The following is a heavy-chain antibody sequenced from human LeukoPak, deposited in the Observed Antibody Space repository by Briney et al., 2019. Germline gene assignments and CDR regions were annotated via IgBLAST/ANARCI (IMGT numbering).Heavy chain of an antibody. V-gene: IGHV4-59*08. CDR1: GGSISSYY. D-gene: IGHD6-19*01. CDR3: ASTRLVDSGWDY. Sequence: SETLSLTCTVSGGSISSYYWSWIRQPPGKGLEWIGYIYYSGSTNYNPSLKSRVTISVDTSKNQFSLKLSSVTAADTAVYYCASTRLVDSGWDYWGRGTLVTVSS. J-gene: IGHJ4*02. CDR2: IYYSGST.